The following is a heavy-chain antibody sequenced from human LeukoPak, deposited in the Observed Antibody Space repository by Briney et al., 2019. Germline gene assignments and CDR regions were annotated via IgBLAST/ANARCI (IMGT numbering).Heavy chain of an antibody. V-gene: IGHV3-74*01. D-gene: IGHD5-18*01. CDR1: GFTFSSYW. CDR2: INSDGSST. J-gene: IGHJ4*02. Sequence: GGSLRLSCAASGFTFSSYWMHWVRQAPGKGLVWVSRINSDGSSTSYADSVKGRFTISRDNAKNTLYLQMNSLRAEDTAVYYCAKGLGYSFGYPPDYWGQGTLVTVSS. CDR3: AKGLGYSFGYPPDY.